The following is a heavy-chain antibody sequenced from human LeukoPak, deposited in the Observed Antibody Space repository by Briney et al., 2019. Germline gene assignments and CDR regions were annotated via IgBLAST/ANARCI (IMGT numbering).Heavy chain of an antibody. V-gene: IGHV3-20*04. D-gene: IGHD7-27*01. CDR3: ARDRTGESPHFDY. CDR2: INWNGGST. CDR1: GFTFSSSW. J-gene: IGHJ4*02. Sequence: GGSLRLSCAASGFTFSSSWMTWVRQAPGKGLEWVSGINWNGGSTGYADSVKGRFTISRDNAKNSLYLQMNSLRAEDTALYYCARDRTGESPHFDYWGQGTLVTVSS.